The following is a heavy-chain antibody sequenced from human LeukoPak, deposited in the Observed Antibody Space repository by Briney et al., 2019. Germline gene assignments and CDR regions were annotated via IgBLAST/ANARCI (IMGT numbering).Heavy chain of an antibody. CDR2: ISSSGDTI. Sequence: GGSLRLSCATSGFTFSIYEMNWVRQAPGKGLEWLSYISSSGDTIYYADSVKGRFTISRDDAKNSVYLQLNSLRAEDTAVYYCARDRLKEGITIFEYYYYYMDVWGKGTTVTVSS. D-gene: IGHD3-3*01. CDR3: ARDRLKEGITIFEYYYYYMDV. J-gene: IGHJ6*03. V-gene: IGHV3-48*03. CDR1: GFTFSIYE.